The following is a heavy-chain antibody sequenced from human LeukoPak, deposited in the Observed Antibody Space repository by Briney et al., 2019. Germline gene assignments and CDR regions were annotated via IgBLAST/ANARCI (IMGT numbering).Heavy chain of an antibody. D-gene: IGHD6-19*01. CDR1: GGSFSGYY. CDR3: ARHKTAGSSGWSSFDYYYYYGMDV. J-gene: IGHJ6*02. Sequence: SETLSLTCAVYGGSFSGYYWSWIRQPPGKGLEWIGEINHSGSTYYNPSLKSRVTISVDTSKNQFSLKLSSVTAADTAVYYCARHKTAGSSGWSSFDYYYYYGMDVWGQGTTVTVSS. V-gene: IGHV4-34*01. CDR2: INHSGST.